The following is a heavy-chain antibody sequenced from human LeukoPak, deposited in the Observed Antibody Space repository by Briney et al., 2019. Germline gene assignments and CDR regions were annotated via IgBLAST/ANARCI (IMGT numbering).Heavy chain of an antibody. Sequence: PGGFLRLSCAASGFTFSSYGMHWVRQAPGKGLEWVAFIRYDGSNKYYADSVKGRFTISRDNSKNTLYLQMNSLRAEDTAVYYCAKSAYYYDSSGYYYYYYYMDVWGKGTTVTVSS. CDR1: GFTFSSYG. J-gene: IGHJ6*03. CDR2: IRYDGSNK. CDR3: AKSAYYYDSSGYYYYYYYMDV. V-gene: IGHV3-30*02. D-gene: IGHD3-22*01.